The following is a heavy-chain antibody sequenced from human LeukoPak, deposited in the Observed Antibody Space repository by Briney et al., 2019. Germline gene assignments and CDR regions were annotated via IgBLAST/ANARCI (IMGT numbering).Heavy chain of an antibody. Sequence: PSETLSLTCTVSGGSISSGDYYWSWIRQPPGKGLEWIGYIYYSGSTCYNPSLKSRVTISVDTSKNQFSLKLSSVTAADTAVYYCARDQKYYYDSSRNFWGQGTMVTVSS. D-gene: IGHD3-22*01. CDR3: ARDQKYYYDSSRNF. CDR1: GGSISSGDYY. J-gene: IGHJ3*01. V-gene: IGHV4-30-4*08. CDR2: IYYSGST.